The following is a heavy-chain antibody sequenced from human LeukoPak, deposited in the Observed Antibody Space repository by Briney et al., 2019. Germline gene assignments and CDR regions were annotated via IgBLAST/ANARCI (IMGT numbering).Heavy chain of an antibody. CDR2: ISYDGSNK. CDR3: ARTVGATRGAFDI. J-gene: IGHJ3*02. D-gene: IGHD1-26*01. V-gene: IGHV3-30-3*01. Sequence: GGSLRLSCAASGFTFSSYAMHWVRQAPGKGLGWVAIISYDGSNKFYADSVKGRFTISRDNSKNTLYLQMISLRAEDTAVYYCARTVGATRGAFDIWGQGTMVTVSS. CDR1: GFTFSSYA.